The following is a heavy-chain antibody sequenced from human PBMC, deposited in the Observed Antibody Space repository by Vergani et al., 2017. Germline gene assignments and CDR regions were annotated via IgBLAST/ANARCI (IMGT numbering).Heavy chain of an antibody. CDR2: IKRKFDRGTT. CDR1: GFSFRNAW. D-gene: IGHD2-21*01. V-gene: IGHV3-15*07. Sequence: EVQLVESGGGIVKPGGSLRLSCVASGFSFRNAWMNWVRRTPGKGLEWVGRIKRKFDRGTTDYAAAVKGRFTISRGDSKNTLFLQMNGLKTEDIGVYYCTTDPRYCGDGSCYWLRDHHYYGMDVWGQGTTVTVSS. CDR3: TTDPRYCGDGSCYWLRDHHYYGMDV. J-gene: IGHJ6*02.